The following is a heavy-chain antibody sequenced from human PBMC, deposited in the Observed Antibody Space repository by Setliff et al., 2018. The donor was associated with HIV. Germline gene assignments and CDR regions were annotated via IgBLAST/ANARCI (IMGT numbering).Heavy chain of an antibody. CDR1: GGSISSRSYY. J-gene: IGHJ4*02. D-gene: IGHD3-10*01. CDR2: IYYSGST. V-gene: IGHV4-39*07. CDR3: ARDGRHDRNSWFGEPYFDY. Sequence: KPSETLSLTCTVSGGSISSRSYYWGWIRQPPGKGLEWIGSIYYSGSTYYNPSLKSRVTISIDTSKNEFSLKLSSVTAADTAVYYCARDGRHDRNSWFGEPYFDYWGQGTLVTVSS.